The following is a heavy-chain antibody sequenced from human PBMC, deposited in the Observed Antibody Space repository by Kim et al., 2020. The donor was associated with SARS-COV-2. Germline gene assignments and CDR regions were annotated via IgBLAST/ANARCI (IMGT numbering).Heavy chain of an antibody. CDR1: GFTFSSYA. CDR3: AKAPPAYYYDILTGEEYFDY. J-gene: IGHJ4*02. Sequence: GGSLRLSCAASGFTFSSYAMSWVRQAPGKGLEWVSAISGSGGSTYYADSVKGRFTISRDNSKNTLYLQMNSLRAEDTAVYYCAKAPPAYYYDILTGEEYFDYWGQGTLVTVSS. D-gene: IGHD3-9*01. V-gene: IGHV3-23*01. CDR2: ISGSGGST.